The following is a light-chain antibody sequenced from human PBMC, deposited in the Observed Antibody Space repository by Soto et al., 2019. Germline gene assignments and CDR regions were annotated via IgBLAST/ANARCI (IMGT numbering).Light chain of an antibody. CDR3: SSYTSNSRV. V-gene: IGLV2-14*03. CDR2: KVS. Sequence: QSALTQPASVSGSPGQSITISCTGTSDVVGAYNLVSWYQQHPGQAPKVLIYKVSNRPSGVSNRFSGSKSGNTASLTISGLQAEDEAIYFCSSYTSNSRVFGTGTKLTVL. J-gene: IGLJ1*01. CDR1: SDVVGAYNL.